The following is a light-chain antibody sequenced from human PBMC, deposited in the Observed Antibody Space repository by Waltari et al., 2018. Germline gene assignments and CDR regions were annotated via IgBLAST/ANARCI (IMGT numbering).Light chain of an antibody. J-gene: IGLJ3*02. CDR1: SLTNYY. V-gene: IGLV3-19*01. CDR3: NSRDTSGYHWV. CDR2: GKN. Sequence: SSELTQDPPVSVALGPTVTITCQGDSLTNYYASWYQQKQGQAPVLVIYGKNNRPSGIPDLFSVSASGTTTSLTITGAQAEDEADYYCNSRDTSGYHWVFGGGTKLTVL.